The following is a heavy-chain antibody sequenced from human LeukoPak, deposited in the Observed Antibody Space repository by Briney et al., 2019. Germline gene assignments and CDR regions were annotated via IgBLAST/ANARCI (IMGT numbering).Heavy chain of an antibody. J-gene: IGHJ6*03. Sequence: GGTLRLSCAASGFTFSSFGMSWVRQAPGKGLEWVSAISSTGGTAYYADSVKGRFTISRDNSKNTLYLQMNSLRAEDTAVYYCAKVGYGDYEVYYYYYTDVWGKGTTVTVSS. D-gene: IGHD4-17*01. CDR3: AKVGYGDYEVYYYYYTDV. CDR2: ISSTGGTA. V-gene: IGHV3-23*01. CDR1: GFTFSSFG.